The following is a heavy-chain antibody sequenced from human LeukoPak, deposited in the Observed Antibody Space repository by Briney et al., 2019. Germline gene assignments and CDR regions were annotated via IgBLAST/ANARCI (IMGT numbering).Heavy chain of an antibody. D-gene: IGHD5-12*01. CDR3: ATVAGYAMNWFDP. V-gene: IGHV5-51*01. Sequence: GESLKISCKGSGYSFTNYWIGWVRQMPGKGLEWMGSIYPGDSDTRYSPSFRGQVTISADKSINTAFLQWSSLKASDTAIYYCATVAGYAMNWFDPWGQGTLVTVSS. J-gene: IGHJ5*02. CDR1: GYSFTNYW. CDR2: IYPGDSDT.